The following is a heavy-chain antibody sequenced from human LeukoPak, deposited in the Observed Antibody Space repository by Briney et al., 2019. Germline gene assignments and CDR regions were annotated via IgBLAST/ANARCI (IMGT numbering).Heavy chain of an antibody. CDR1: GFTFSSYW. CDR3: AREMGNSRSSESFDI. Sequence: GSLRLSCAASGFTFSSYWMSWVRQAPGKGLEWVANMQQDGSQEFYVDSVKGRFTISRDNARNSLYLQMSSLRAEDTAVYYCAREMGNSRSSESFDIWGQGTRVTVSS. D-gene: IGHD4-23*01. CDR2: MQQDGSQE. J-gene: IGHJ3*02. V-gene: IGHV3-7*01.